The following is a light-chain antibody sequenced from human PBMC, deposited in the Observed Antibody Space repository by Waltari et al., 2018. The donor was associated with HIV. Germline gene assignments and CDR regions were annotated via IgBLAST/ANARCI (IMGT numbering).Light chain of an antibody. V-gene: IGKV1-39*01. Sequence: DIQMTQSPSSLFASVGERVTIACRSSQRIGKYINWYQQKSGRPPRLLIFTSSTLQSGISPRFSGGGSGTDFTLTINNLQPEDFATYYCEQSYDFPRTFGPGT. CDR1: QRIGKY. CDR3: EQSYDFPRT. J-gene: IGKJ3*01. CDR2: TSS.